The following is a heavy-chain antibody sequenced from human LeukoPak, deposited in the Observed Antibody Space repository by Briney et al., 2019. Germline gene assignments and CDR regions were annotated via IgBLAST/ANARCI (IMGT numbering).Heavy chain of an antibody. J-gene: IGHJ6*03. D-gene: IGHD2-2*01. V-gene: IGHV1-2*02. CDR1: GGTFSSYA. Sequence: GASVKVSCKASGGTFSSYAISWVRQAPGQGLEWMGWINPNSGGTNYAQKVQGRVTMTRDTSISTAYMELSRLRSDDTAVYYCARDGIVVVPAATSDTAMVHYYYYMDVWGKGTTVTVSS. CDR2: INPNSGGT. CDR3: ARDGIVVVPAATSDTAMVHYYYYMDV.